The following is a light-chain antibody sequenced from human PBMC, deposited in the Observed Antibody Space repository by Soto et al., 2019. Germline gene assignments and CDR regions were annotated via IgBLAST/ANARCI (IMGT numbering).Light chain of an antibody. CDR2: RNN. CDR1: SSNIGDNY. CDR3: AAWDDSLSGDV. Sequence: QLVLTQPPSASGTPGQTVTISCSGSSSNIGDNYVYWHQQLPGTAPKLLIYRNNQRPSGVPDRFSGSKSGTSAALAISGLRSEDEADYYCAAWDDSLSGDVFGPGTKLTVL. J-gene: IGLJ1*01. V-gene: IGLV1-47*01.